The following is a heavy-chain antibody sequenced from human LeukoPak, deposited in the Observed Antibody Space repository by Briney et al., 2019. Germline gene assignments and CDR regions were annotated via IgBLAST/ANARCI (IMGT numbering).Heavy chain of an antibody. CDR2: IHTSGST. V-gene: IGHV4-4*07. CDR1: GGSITSYY. J-gene: IGHJ4*02. D-gene: IGHD6-6*01. CDR3: AREFSGTSIAARVFDS. Sequence: SETLSLTCTVSGGSITSYYWSYIRQPAGKGLEWIGRIHTSGSTNYNPSLKSRVTMSVDASKNQFSLKLSSVTAADTAIYYCAREFSGTSIAARVFDSWGQGTLVTVSS.